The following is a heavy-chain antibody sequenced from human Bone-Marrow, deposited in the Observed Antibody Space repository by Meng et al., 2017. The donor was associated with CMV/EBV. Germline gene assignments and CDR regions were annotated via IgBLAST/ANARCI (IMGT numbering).Heavy chain of an antibody. CDR1: GGSISSYY. CDR3: AREGGATYFPSGTFDI. D-gene: IGHD1-26*01. J-gene: IGHJ3*02. Sequence: GSLRLSCNVSGGSISSYYWSYIRQPPGKGLKWIGYIYNSGRTNYNPSLKSRVTISVDTYKNQFSLKLTSVTTADTAVYFCAREGGATYFPSGTFDIWGQGTMVTVSS. CDR2: IYNSGRT. V-gene: IGHV4-59*01.